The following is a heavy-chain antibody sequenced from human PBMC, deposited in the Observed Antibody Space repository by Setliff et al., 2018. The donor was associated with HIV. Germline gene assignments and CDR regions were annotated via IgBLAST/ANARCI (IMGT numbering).Heavy chain of an antibody. CDR2: IYYSGKT. CDR1: GGSFSDYY. J-gene: IGHJ4*02. CDR3: ARQGGFFGEARPPPDY. D-gene: IGHD3-10*01. Sequence: SETLSLTCAVYGGSFSDYYWGWIRQPPGKGLEWIGNIYYSGKTYYNPSLKSRVTISVDTSKNHFSLRLSSVTAADTAMYYCARQGGFFGEARPPPDYWGQGALVTVSS. V-gene: IGHV4-34*01.